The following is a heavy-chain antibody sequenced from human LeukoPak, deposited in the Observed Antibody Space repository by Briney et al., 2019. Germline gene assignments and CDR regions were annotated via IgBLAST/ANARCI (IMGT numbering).Heavy chain of an antibody. CDR3: AKGTMSGSYYEGILDY. CDR2: ISGSGGST. Sequence: ETLSLTCTVSGGSISSYYWSWVRQAPGKGLEWVSAISGSGGSTYYADSVKGRFTISRDNSKNTLYLQMNSLRAEDTAVYYCAKGTMSGSYYEGILDYWGQGTLVTVSS. V-gene: IGHV3-23*01. D-gene: IGHD1-26*01. CDR1: GGSISSYY. J-gene: IGHJ4*02.